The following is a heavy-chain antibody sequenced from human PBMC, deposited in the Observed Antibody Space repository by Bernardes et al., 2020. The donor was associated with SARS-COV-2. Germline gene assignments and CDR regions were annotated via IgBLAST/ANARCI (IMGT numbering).Heavy chain of an antibody. Sequence: ASVKVSCKASGFTFTSYGITWVRQAPGQGLEWVGWSTAYNSKSTYAPKFQGRVTMATDTSTSTAYMELRSLTSDDTAVYYCARVVRIAVVGDLDFWGQGTLVTVSS. CDR3: ARVVRIAVVGDLDF. V-gene: IGHV1-18*01. J-gene: IGHJ4*02. CDR2: STAYNSKS. CDR1: GFTFTSYG. D-gene: IGHD6-19*01.